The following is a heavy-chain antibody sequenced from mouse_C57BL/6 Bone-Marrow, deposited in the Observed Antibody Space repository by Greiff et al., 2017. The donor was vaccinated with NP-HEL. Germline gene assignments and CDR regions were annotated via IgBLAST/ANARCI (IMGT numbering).Heavy chain of an antibody. Sequence: QVQLQQPGAELVKPGASVKLSCKASGYTFTSYDINWVKQRPGQGLEWIGWIYPRDGSTKYNEKFKGKATLTVDTSSSTAYMELHSLTSEDSAVYFCARRGTTVPYWYFDVWGTGTTVTVSS. CDR2: IYPRDGST. V-gene: IGHV1-85*01. CDR1: GYTFTSYD. D-gene: IGHD1-1*01. J-gene: IGHJ1*03. CDR3: ARRGTTVPYWYFDV.